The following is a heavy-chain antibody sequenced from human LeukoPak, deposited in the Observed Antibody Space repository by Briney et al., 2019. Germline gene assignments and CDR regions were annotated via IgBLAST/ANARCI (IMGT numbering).Heavy chain of an antibody. V-gene: IGHV3-30-3*01. CDR1: GFTFSSYA. J-gene: IGHJ4*02. CDR3: ARETTKSYYDFNGNFDY. D-gene: IGHD3-3*01. Sequence: GGSQRLSCAASGFTFSSYAMHWVRQAPGKGLEWVAVISYDGSNKYYADSVKGRFTISRDNSKNTLYLQMNNLRAEDTAVYYCARETTKSYYDFNGNFDYWGQGTLVTVSS. CDR2: ISYDGSNK.